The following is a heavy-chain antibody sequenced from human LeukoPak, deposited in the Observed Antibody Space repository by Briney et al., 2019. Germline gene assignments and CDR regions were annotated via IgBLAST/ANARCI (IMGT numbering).Heavy chain of an antibody. D-gene: IGHD3-10*01. J-gene: IGHJ4*02. CDR2: ISYDGSNK. Sequence: GGSLRLSCAASGFTFSSYAMHWVRQAPGKGLEWVAVISYDGSNKYYADSVKGRFTISRDNSKNTLYLQMNSLRAEDTAVYYCASYYGSGTPIGYWGQGTLVTVSS. CDR3: ASYYGSGTPIGY. CDR1: GFTFSSYA. V-gene: IGHV3-30-3*01.